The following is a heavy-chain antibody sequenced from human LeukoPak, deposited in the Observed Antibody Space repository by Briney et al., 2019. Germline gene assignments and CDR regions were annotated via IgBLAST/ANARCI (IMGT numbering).Heavy chain of an antibody. D-gene: IGHD2-2*01. CDR2: ISWNSGSI. Sequence: PGGPLRLSCAASGFTFDDYAMHWVRQAPGKGLEWVSGISWNSGSIGYADSVKGRFTISRDNAKNSLYLQMNSLRAEDTALYYCAKVAAMYAFDIWGQGTMVTVSS. V-gene: IGHV3-9*01. CDR1: GFTFDDYA. CDR3: AKVAAMYAFDI. J-gene: IGHJ3*02.